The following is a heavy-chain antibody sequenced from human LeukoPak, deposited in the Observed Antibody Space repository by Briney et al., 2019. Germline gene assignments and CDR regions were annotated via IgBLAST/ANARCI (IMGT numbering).Heavy chain of an antibody. V-gene: IGHV4-61*02. CDR3: ARGVLYSSGRVFRH. D-gene: IGHD6-19*01. J-gene: IGHJ4*02. CDR1: GGSISSGSYY. CDR2: IYTSGST. Sequence: SETLSLTCTVSGGSISSGSYYWSWIRQPAGKGLEWIGRIYTSGSTNYNPSLKSRVTISVDTSKNQFSLKLSSVTAADTAVYYCARGVLYSSGRVFRHWGQGTLVTVSS.